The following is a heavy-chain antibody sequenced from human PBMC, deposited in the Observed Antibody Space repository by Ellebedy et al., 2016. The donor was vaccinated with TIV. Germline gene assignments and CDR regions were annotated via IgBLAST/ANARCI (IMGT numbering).Heavy chain of an antibody. CDR2: IYYTGST. D-gene: IGHD2/OR15-2a*01. V-gene: IGHV4-39*01. J-gene: IGHJ6*02. CDR3: ARPNSYNSYGMDV. CDR1: GGAITPRRYY. Sequence: SETLSLXXNVSGGAITPRRYYWAWIRQHPGKGLEWIGSIYYTGSTYHNPSLKSRVTISADSSKNQFSLKVSSVTAADTAVYYCARPNSYNSYGMDVWGPGTTVTVS.